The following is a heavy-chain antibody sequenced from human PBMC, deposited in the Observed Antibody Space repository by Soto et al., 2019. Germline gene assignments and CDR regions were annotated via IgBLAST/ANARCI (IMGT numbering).Heavy chain of an antibody. CDR2: IFPGDSDT. Sequence: PGESVKISCKGSGYTFTSHWIGWVRQMPGKGLEWMGIIFPGDSDTRYSPSFQGQVTISADKSINTAYLQWSSLKASDTAMYFCVRHGAYFDYWGQGTLVTVSS. CDR1: GYTFTSHW. V-gene: IGHV5-51*01. J-gene: IGHJ4*02. CDR3: VRHGAYFDY. D-gene: IGHD3-16*01.